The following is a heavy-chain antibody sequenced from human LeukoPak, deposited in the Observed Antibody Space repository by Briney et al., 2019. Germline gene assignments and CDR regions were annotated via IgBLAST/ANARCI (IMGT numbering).Heavy chain of an antibody. CDR2: ILGSGGGDNT. CDR1: GFTFSNYA. J-gene: IGHJ4*02. V-gene: IGHV3-23*01. CDR3: AKEEWLGKMNYFDC. D-gene: IGHD3-3*01. Sequence: GGSLRLSCAASGFTFSNYAMSWVRQAPGKGLEWVSSILGSGGGDNTYYADSVQGRFTISRDNSKSTLYLQMNNLRAEDTAVYYCAKEEWLGKMNYFDCWGQGTLVTVSS.